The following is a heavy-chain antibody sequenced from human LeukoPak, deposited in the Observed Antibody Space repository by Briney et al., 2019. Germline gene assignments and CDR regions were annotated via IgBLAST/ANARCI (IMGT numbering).Heavy chain of an antibody. D-gene: IGHD3-22*01. CDR3: ARTLDSDSSGFPVGY. CDR1: GYTFTSYY. Sequence: ASVKVSCTASGYTFTSYYMHWVRQAPGQGLEWMGMINPSGGSTSYAQKFQGRVTMTRDMSTSTVYMGLSSLRSEDTAVYYCARTLDSDSSGFPVGYWGQGTLVTVSS. CDR2: INPSGGST. J-gene: IGHJ4*02. V-gene: IGHV1-46*01.